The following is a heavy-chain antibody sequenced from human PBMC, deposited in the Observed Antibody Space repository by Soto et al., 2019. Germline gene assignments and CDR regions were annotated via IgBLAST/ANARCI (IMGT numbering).Heavy chain of an antibody. CDR1: GAALNSGNYY. D-gene: IGHD2-21*01. CDR3: ARLRIATNNYKWFDP. CDR2: IYVTGAV. Sequence: PSETLSLTCSVSGAALNSGNYYWSWIRQVPGKGLEWNGHIYVTGAVDYNPSLRDRITISQDTSERQFSLNLRLVTAADTAVYYCARLRIATNNYKWFDPWGQGTLVTVSS. J-gene: IGHJ5*02. V-gene: IGHV4-31*03.